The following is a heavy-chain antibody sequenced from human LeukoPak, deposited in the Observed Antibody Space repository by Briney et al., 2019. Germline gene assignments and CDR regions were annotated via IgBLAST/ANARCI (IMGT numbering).Heavy chain of an antibody. Sequence: SETLSLTCTVSGGSISSYYWSWIRQPPGKGLEWIGYIYYSGSTNYNPSLKSRVTISVDTSKNQFSLKLSSVTAADTAVYYCARHGAPYYYDSSGPFDYWGQGTLATVSS. CDR2: IYYSGST. CDR3: ARHGAPYYYDSSGPFDY. CDR1: GGSISSYY. V-gene: IGHV4-59*08. J-gene: IGHJ4*02. D-gene: IGHD3-22*01.